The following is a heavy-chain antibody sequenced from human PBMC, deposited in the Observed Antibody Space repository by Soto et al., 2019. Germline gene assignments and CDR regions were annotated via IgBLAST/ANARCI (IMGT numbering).Heavy chain of an antibody. CDR3: ARDKITGLFDY. D-gene: IGHD2-8*02. V-gene: IGHV4-4*02. CDR1: GGSISRSNW. Sequence: SETLSLTCAVSGGSISRSNWWSWVRQPPGTGLEWIGEINHSGSTNYNPSLKSRVTISVDTSKNQFSLKLTSVTAADTAVYYCARDKITGLFDYWGQGTLVTVS. J-gene: IGHJ4*02. CDR2: INHSGST.